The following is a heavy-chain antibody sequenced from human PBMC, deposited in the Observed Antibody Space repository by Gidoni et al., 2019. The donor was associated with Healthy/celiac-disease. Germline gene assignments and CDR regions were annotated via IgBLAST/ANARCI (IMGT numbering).Heavy chain of an antibody. CDR1: GGSISSSSYY. D-gene: IGHD2-15*01. Sequence: QLQLQESGPGLVKPSETPSLTCTVPGGSISSSSYYWGRIRQPPGKGLEWIGSIYYSGSTYNNPSLKSRVTISVDTSKNQFSLKLSSVTAADTAVYYCAGQARYCSGGSCDRAFDYWGQGTLVTVSS. CDR3: AGQARYCSGGSCDRAFDY. CDR2: IYYSGST. V-gene: IGHV4-39*01. J-gene: IGHJ4*02.